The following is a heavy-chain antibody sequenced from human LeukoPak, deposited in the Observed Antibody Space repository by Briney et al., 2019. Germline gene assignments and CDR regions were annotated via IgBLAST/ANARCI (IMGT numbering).Heavy chain of an antibody. CDR2: MDKSGST. CDR3: ARRYWEWPHNWFDP. Sequence: SETLSLTCTVSGGSISSSDYYWGWIRQPPGKGLEWIGSMDKSGSTNYNPSLKSRVTMSVDTSKNQFSLKLSSVTAADTAVYYCARRYWEWPHNWFDPWGQGTLVTVSS. J-gene: IGHJ5*02. CDR1: GGSISSSDYY. V-gene: IGHV4-39*07. D-gene: IGHD3-3*01.